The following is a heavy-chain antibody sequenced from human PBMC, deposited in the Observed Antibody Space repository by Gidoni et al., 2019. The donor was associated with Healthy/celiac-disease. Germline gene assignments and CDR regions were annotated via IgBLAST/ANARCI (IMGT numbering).Heavy chain of an antibody. CDR3: AKDFDSSGFALDAFDI. CDR1: GFTFSSYG. Sequence: EVQLLESGGGLVQPGGSLRLSCAASGFTFSSYGMSWVRQASGQGLEWVSAISGSGGITYYADSVKGRFTISRDNSKNTLYLQMNSLRAEDTAVYYCAKDFDSSGFALDAFDIWGQGTMVTVSS. CDR2: ISGSGGIT. J-gene: IGHJ3*02. V-gene: IGHV3-23*01. D-gene: IGHD3-22*01.